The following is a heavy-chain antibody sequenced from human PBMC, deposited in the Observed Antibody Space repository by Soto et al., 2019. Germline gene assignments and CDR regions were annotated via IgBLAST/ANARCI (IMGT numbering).Heavy chain of an antibody. CDR2: IYNTGTT. CDR1: GGSISNVGYF. CDR3: ARVMAAMQNWLDP. J-gene: IGHJ5*02. D-gene: IGHD2-2*01. V-gene: IGHV4-30-4*01. Sequence: QVQLQESGPGLVKPSQTLSLTCTVSGGSISNVGYFWSWIRQPPGKGLEWIGFIYNTGTTYYNSSLRSRVSISIDTSKSQVSLKLNSVTAADTAVYYCARVMAAMQNWLDPWGQGTLVTVSP.